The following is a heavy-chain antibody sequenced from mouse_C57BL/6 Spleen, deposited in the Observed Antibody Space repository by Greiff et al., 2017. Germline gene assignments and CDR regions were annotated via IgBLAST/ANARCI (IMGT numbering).Heavy chain of an antibody. J-gene: IGHJ2*01. CDR1: GYTFTNYW. D-gene: IGHD1-1*01. CDR2: IYPGGGYT. V-gene: IGHV1-63*01. Sequence: QVQLKQSGAELVRPGTSVKMSCKASGYTFTNYWIGWAKQRPGHGLEWIGDIYPGGGYTNYNEKFKGKATLTADKSSSTAYMQFSSLTSEDSAIYYCARAPYYGSPFFDYWDQGITLTVSS. CDR3: ARAPYYGSPFFDY.